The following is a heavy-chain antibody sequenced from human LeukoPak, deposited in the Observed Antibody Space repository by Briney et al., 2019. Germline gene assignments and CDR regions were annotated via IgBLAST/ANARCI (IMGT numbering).Heavy chain of an antibody. V-gene: IGHV3-21*01. CDR1: GFTFSSYA. D-gene: IGHD7-27*01. J-gene: IGHJ4*02. CDR3: AKRPPTNWGLDY. Sequence: SGGSLRLSRAASGFTFSSYAMSWVRQAPGKGLEWVSSISSSSSYIYYADSVKGRFTISRDNAKNSLYPQMNSLRAEDTAVYYCAKRPPTNWGLDYWGQGTLVTVSS. CDR2: ISSSSSYI.